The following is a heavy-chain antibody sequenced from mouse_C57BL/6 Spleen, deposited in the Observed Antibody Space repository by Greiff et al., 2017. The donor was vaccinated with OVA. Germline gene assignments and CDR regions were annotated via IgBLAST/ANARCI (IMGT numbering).Heavy chain of an antibody. CDR3: ARRGNGLDAMDY. V-gene: IGHV1-52*01. J-gene: IGHJ4*01. Sequence: QVQLQQPGAELVRPGSSVKLSCKASGYTFTSYWMHWVKQRPIQGLEWIGNIDPSDSETHYNQKFKDKATLTVDKSSSTAYMQLSSLTSEDSAVYYCARRGNGLDAMDYWGQGTSVTVSS. CDR1: GYTFTSYW. CDR2: IDPSDSET.